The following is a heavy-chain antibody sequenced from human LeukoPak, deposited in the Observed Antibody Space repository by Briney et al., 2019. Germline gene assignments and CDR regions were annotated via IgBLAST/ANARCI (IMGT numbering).Heavy chain of an antibody. CDR1: GGSFSGYY. V-gene: IGHV4-59*08. J-gene: IGHJ4*02. CDR3: ARRKYSGSSQFDY. D-gene: IGHD1-26*01. CDR2: IYYSGST. Sequence: SETLSLTCAVYGGSFSGYYWSWIRQPPGKGLEWIGYIYYSGSTNYNPSLKSRVTISVDTSKNQFSLKLSSVTAADTAVYYCARRKYSGSSQFDYWGQGTLVTVSS.